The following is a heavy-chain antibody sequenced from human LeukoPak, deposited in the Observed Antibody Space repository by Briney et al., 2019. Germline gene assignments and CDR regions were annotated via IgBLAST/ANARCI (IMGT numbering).Heavy chain of an antibody. CDR2: IYYSGST. V-gene: IGHV4-59*01. D-gene: IGHD6-13*01. Sequence: SETLSLTCAVYGGSFSSYYWSWIRQPPGKGLEWIGYIYYSGSTNYNPSLKSRVTISVDTSKNQFSLKLSSVTAADTAVYYCARGPGLGVRAAAGRNDYWGQGTLVTVSS. J-gene: IGHJ4*02. CDR1: GGSFSSYY. CDR3: ARGPGLGVRAAAGRNDY.